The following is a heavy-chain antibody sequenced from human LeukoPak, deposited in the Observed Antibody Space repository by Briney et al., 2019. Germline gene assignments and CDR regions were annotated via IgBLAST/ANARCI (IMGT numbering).Heavy chain of an antibody. CDR2: INHSGST. D-gene: IGHD3-10*01. CDR3: ARGPRAYGSGSYYN. Sequence: SETLSLTCAVYGGSFSGYYWSWIRQPPGKGLEWIGEINHSGSTNYNPPLKSRVTISVDTPKNQFSLTLSSVTAVDTAVYYCARGPRAYGSGSYYNWGQGTLVTVSS. J-gene: IGHJ4*02. V-gene: IGHV4-34*01. CDR1: GGSFSGYY.